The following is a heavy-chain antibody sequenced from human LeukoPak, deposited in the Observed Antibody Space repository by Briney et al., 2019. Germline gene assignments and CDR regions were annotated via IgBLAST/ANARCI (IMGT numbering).Heavy chain of an antibody. J-gene: IGHJ4*02. Sequence: GGSLRLSCAASGFTFSSYSMNWVRQAPGKGLEWVSYISSSSSTIYYADSVKGRFTISRDNAKNSLYLQMNSLRAEDTAVYYCARVRILRYSSHGSFDYWGQGTLVTVSS. CDR2: ISSSSSTI. D-gene: IGHD6-19*01. V-gene: IGHV3-48*01. CDR1: GFTFSSYS. CDR3: ARVRILRYSSHGSFDY.